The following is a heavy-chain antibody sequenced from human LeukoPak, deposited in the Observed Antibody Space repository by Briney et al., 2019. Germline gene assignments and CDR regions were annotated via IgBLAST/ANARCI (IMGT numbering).Heavy chain of an antibody. Sequence: ASVKVSGKVSGYTLTELSMHWVRQAPGKGLEWMGGFDPEDGETIYAQKFQGRVTMTEDTSTDTAYMELSSLRSEDTAVYYCATGNWNDPSRPFDYWGQGTLVTVSS. CDR2: FDPEDGET. V-gene: IGHV1-24*01. J-gene: IGHJ4*02. CDR3: ATGNWNDPSRPFDY. D-gene: IGHD1-1*01. CDR1: GYTLTELS.